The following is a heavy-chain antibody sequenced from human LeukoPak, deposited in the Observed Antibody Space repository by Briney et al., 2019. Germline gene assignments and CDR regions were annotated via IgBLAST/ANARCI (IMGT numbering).Heavy chain of an antibody. CDR1: GDSISSYF. CDR3: ARDSHSVDTATPRGFDP. J-gene: IGHJ5*02. V-gene: IGHV4-59*01. CDR2: FHDSGSA. Sequence: PSENLSLTCTVSGDSISSYFWSWIRQPPGKGLEWIGYFHDSGSANYNPSLKSRITMSVDTSKNQFSLKLRSVTAADTAVYYCARDSHSVDTATPRGFDPWGQGTLVTVSS. D-gene: IGHD2-15*01.